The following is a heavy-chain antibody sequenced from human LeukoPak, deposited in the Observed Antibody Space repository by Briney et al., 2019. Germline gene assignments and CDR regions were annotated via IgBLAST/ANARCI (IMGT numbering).Heavy chain of an antibody. Sequence: GGSLRLSCAASGFNFHGFGMNGVRQAPGKGLEWLSYTRYDGSTKYHADSVRGRFTISRDNSKNTLYFQMNSLRPEDTAVYYCAKDGGGYGIDYWGQGTLVTVFS. D-gene: IGHD5-12*01. CDR1: GFNFHGFG. V-gene: IGHV3-30*02. CDR3: AKDGGGYGIDY. CDR2: TRYDGSTK. J-gene: IGHJ4*02.